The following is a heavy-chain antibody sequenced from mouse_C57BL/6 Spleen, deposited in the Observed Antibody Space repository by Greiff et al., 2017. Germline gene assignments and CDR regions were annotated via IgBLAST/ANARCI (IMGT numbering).Heavy chain of an antibody. J-gene: IGHJ4*01. CDR3: ARKDGYNRHYYAMDY. Sequence: VQLQQSGAELVRPGTSVKVSCKASGYAFTNYLIEWVKQRPGQGLEWIGVINTGSGGTNYNEKFKGKATLTADKSSSTAYMQFSSLTSEDSAVYFCARKDGYNRHYYAMDYWGQGTSVTVYS. V-gene: IGHV1-54*01. CDR1: GYAFTNYL. CDR2: INTGSGGT. D-gene: IGHD2-3*01.